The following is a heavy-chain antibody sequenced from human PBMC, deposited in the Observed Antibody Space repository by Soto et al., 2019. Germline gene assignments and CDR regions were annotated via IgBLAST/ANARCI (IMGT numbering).Heavy chain of an antibody. CDR3: AREPYSGWPSRSSYFDY. Sequence: ASVKVSCKASRGTFSSYTISWVRQAPGQGLEWMGRIIPILGIANYAQKFQGRVTITADKSTSTAYMELSSLRSEDTAVYYCAREPYSGWPSRSSYFDYWGQGTLVTVSS. CDR1: RGTFSSYT. V-gene: IGHV1-69*04. CDR2: IIPILGIA. D-gene: IGHD6-19*01. J-gene: IGHJ4*02.